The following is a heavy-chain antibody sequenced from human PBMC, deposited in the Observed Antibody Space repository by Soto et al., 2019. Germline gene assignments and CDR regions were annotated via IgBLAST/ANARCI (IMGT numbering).Heavy chain of an antibody. D-gene: IGHD4-17*01. V-gene: IGHV4-59*01. CDR2: IYYSGST. CDR1: GGSISSYY. CDR3: ARRYGASFDY. J-gene: IGHJ4*02. Sequence: SETLSLTHTVSGGSISSYYWSWIRLPQGKGLEWIGYIYYSGSTNYIPSLKSRVTISVDTSKNQFSLKLSSVTAADTAVYYCARRYGASFDYWGQGTLVTVSS.